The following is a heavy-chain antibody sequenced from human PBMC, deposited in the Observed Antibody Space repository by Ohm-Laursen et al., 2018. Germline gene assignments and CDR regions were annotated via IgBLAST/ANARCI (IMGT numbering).Heavy chain of an antibody. D-gene: IGHD2-15*01. CDR2: ISGSGGST. CDR1: GFIFRNFG. V-gene: IGHV3-23*01. CDR3: ARDLRVVAATLGY. J-gene: IGHJ4*02. Sequence: GSLRLSCAASGFIFRNFGMHWVRQAPGKGPEWVSAISGSGGSTYYADSVKGRFTISRDNSKNTLYLQMNSLRAEDTAVYYCARDLRVVAATLGYWGQGTLVTVSS.